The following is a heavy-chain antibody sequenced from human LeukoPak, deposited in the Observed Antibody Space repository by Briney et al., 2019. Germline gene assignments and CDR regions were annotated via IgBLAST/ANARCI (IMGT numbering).Heavy chain of an antibody. CDR1: GGSISSYY. Sequence: PSETLSLTCTVSGGSISSYYWSWIRQPPGKGLEWIGYIYYSGSTNYNPSLKSRVTISIDTSRNQFSLKVKSVTAADTAVYYCAREYGDFDYWGQGTLVTVSS. CDR3: AREYGDFDY. D-gene: IGHD2-21*01. CDR2: IYYSGST. V-gene: IGHV4-59*12. J-gene: IGHJ4*02.